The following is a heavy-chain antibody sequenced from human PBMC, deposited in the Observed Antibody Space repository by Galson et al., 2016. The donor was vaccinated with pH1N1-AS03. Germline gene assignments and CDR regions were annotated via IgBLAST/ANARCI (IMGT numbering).Heavy chain of an antibody. V-gene: IGHV3-53*01. CDR2: IYGGGDT. J-gene: IGHJ4*02. CDR1: GFTINNNY. Sequence: SLRLSCAASGFTINNNYMGWVRQAPGKGLEWVSVIYGGGDTFYADSVKGRFTISRVNSKNTVYLQMNSLRVEDTAVYYCARGPWGSTQGEYWGQGTLVTVSS. D-gene: IGHD3-16*01. CDR3: ARGPWGSTQGEY.